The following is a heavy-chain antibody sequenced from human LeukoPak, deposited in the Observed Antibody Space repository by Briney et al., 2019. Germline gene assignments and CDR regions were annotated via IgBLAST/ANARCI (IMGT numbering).Heavy chain of an antibody. J-gene: IGHJ4*02. Sequence: ASVKVSCKASGYTFTSYGISWVRQAPGQGLEWMGWISAYNGNTNYAQKLQGRVTMTTDTSTSTAYMELRSLRSDDTAVYYCARDCSGGICHSVPSYYFDYWGQETLVTVSS. D-gene: IGHD2-15*01. CDR2: ISAYNGNT. CDR1: GYTFTSYG. CDR3: ARDCSGGICHSVPSYYFDY. V-gene: IGHV1-18*01.